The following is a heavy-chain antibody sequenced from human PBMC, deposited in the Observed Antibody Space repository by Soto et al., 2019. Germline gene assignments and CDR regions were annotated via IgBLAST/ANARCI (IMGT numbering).Heavy chain of an antibody. CDR2: FDPEDGET. V-gene: IGHV1-24*01. CDR1: GYTLTELS. D-gene: IGHD1-7*01. J-gene: IGHJ4*02. Sequence: GASVKVSCKVSGYTLTELSMHWVRQAPGKGLEWMGGFDPEDGETIYAQKFQGRVNMTKDTSTDTAYMELSTLRSEDTAVYYCATARDITGTTPVDYWGQGTLVTVSP. CDR3: ATARDITGTTPVDY.